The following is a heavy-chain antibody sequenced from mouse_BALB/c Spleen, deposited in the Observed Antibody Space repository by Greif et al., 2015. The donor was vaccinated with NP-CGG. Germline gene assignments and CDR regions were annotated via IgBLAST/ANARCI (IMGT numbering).Heavy chain of an antibody. CDR2: IWGDGST. CDR3: AKEGVDYYGSTFYYAMDY. V-gene: IGHV2-3*01. Sequence: VQLQQSGPGLVAPSQSLSITCTVSGFSLTSYGVSWVRQPPGKGLEWLGVIWGDGSTNYHSALISRLSISKDNSKSQESKKRNRLQTEDTATYYCAKEGVDYYGSTFYYAMDYWGQGTSVTVAS. CDR1: GFSLTSYG. J-gene: IGHJ4*01. D-gene: IGHD1-1*01.